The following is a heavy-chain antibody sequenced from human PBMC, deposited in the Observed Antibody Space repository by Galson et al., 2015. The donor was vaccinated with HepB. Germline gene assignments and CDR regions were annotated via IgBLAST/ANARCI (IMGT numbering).Heavy chain of an antibody. CDR1: GGTFSSYA. J-gene: IGHJ4*02. CDR2: IIPIFGTA. Sequence: SVKVSCKASGGTFSSYAISWVRQAPGQGLEWMGGIIPIFGTANYAQKFQGRVTITADESTSTAYMELSSLRAEDTAIYYCARDYRGQPPLYSFDFWGQGTLVTVSS. D-gene: IGHD1-1*01. V-gene: IGHV1-69*13. CDR3: ARDYRGQPPLYSFDF.